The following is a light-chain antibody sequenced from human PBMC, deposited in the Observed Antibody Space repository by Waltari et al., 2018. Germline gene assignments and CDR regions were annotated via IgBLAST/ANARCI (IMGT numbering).Light chain of an antibody. J-gene: IGLJ3*02. V-gene: IGLV2-14*01. CDR1: RGYVGGYNY. CDR2: DVS. Sequence: QSALTQPASVSGSPGQSITISCTGTRGYVGGYNYVSWFQQHPGKVPKLIISDVSNRPSGVSDRFSGSKSGNTASLTISGLQAEDEASYYCGSYTNSDSEVFGGGTKVTVL. CDR3: GSYTNSDSEV.